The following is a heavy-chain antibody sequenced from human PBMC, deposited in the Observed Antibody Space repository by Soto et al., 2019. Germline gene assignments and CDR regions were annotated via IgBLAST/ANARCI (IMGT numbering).Heavy chain of an antibody. Sequence: GGSLRLSCEASGFTFSGYWMIWVRQAPGKGLEWVADIKHDGSVQYYVDSVKGRFTISRDNAKKLLYLQMNGLRAEDTALYYCARAPYSNAWYRFDLWGQGTLVTVS. CDR3: ARAPYSNAWYRFDL. J-gene: IGHJ4*02. CDR2: IKHDGSVQ. CDR1: GFTFSGYW. V-gene: IGHV3-7*03. D-gene: IGHD4-4*01.